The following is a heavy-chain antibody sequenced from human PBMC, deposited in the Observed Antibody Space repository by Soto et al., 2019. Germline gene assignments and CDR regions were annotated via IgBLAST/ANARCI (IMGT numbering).Heavy chain of an antibody. CDR3: AKGPYDYVWGSYRYFDY. D-gene: IGHD3-16*02. V-gene: IGHV3-23*01. CDR2: IDIGGGHT. Sequence: WGSLRLSCAASGFTFTLYAMSWVRQAPGKGLEWVSTIDIGGGHTFFADSVKGRFTLSRDNSKNTLYLQMNSLRAEDTAVYFCAKGPYDYVWGSYRYFDYWGQGTLVTVSS. CDR1: GFTFTLYA. J-gene: IGHJ4*02.